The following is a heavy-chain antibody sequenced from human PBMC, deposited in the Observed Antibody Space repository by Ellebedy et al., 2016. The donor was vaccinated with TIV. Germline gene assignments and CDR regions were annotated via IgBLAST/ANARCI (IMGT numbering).Heavy chain of an antibody. CDR1: GFTVSSSY. V-gene: IGHV3-66*01. CDR2: VYSGGNT. Sequence: PGGSLRLSCAASGFTVSSSYMTWVRQAPGKGLEWVSVVYSGGNTYYADSVKGRFTISRDNSKNTVFLQMNSLRAEDTAVYYCARESDLGSIGAGFDYWGQGDLVTVSS. J-gene: IGHJ4*02. CDR3: ARESDLGSIGAGFDY. D-gene: IGHD3-3*01.